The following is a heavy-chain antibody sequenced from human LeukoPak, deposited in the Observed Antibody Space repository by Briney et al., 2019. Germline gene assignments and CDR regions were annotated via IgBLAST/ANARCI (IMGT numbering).Heavy chain of an antibody. D-gene: IGHD1-26*01. Sequence: GGSLRLSRAASRFTFSSYAMHWVRQAPGKGLEWVAVISYDGSNKYYADSVKGRFTISRDNSKNTLYLQMNSLRPEDTAVYYCAKESLGSGSQYGSYHDYWGQGTLVTVSS. CDR1: RFTFSSYA. V-gene: IGHV3-30-3*01. J-gene: IGHJ4*02. CDR2: ISYDGSNK. CDR3: AKESLGSGSQYGSYHDY.